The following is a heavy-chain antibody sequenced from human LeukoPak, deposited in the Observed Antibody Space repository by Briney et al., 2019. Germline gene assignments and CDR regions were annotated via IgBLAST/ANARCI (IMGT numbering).Heavy chain of an antibody. CDR3: ASSGWYGNRVGY. D-gene: IGHD6-19*01. CDR1: GGSISTSSYY. CDR2: IYYSRST. Sequence: KTSETLSLTCTVSGGSISTSSYYWGWIRQPPGKGLECIGNIYYSRSTYYNPSLKSRVTISVDTSKNQFSLKLSSVAAADTAVYYCASSGWYGNRVGYWGQGTLVTVSS. V-gene: IGHV4-39*01. J-gene: IGHJ4*02.